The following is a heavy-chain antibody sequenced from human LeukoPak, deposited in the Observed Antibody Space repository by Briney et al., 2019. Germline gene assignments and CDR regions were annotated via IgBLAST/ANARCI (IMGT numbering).Heavy chain of an antibody. CDR1: GFTFSSYA. V-gene: IGHV3-23*01. CDR2: ISGSGGST. D-gene: IGHD2-21*02. CDR3: AKADGLPPDFDY. Sequence: SGGSLRLSCAASGFTFSSYAMSWVRQAPGKGLEWVSAISGSGGSTYYADSVKGRFTISRDNSKNTLYLQMNSLRAEDTAVYYCAKADGLPPDFDYWGQGTLVTVPS. J-gene: IGHJ4*02.